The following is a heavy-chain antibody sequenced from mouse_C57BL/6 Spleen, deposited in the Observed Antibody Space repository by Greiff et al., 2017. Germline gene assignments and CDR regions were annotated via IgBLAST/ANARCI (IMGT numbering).Heavy chain of an antibody. CDR2: IRNKANGYTT. CDR3: ARDGVLRYGISSMDY. V-gene: IGHV7-3*01. D-gene: IGHD1-1*01. J-gene: IGHJ4*01. CDR1: GFTFTDYY. Sequence: EVKVVESGGGLVQPGGSLSLSCAASGFTFTDYYMSWVRQPPGKALEWLGFIRNKANGYTTEYSASVKGRFTISRDNSQSILYLQMNALRAEDSATYYCARDGVLRYGISSMDYWGQGTSVTVSS.